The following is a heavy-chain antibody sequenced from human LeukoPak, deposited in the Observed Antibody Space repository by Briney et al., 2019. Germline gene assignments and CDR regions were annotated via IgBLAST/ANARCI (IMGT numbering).Heavy chain of an antibody. CDR3: ARHPHYDFWSGDGFDP. Sequence: SETLSLTCTVSGGSISSYYWSWIRQPPGKGLEWSGYIYYSGSTNYNPSLKSRVTISVDTSKNQFSLKLSSVTAADTAVYYCARHPHYDFWSGDGFDPWGQGTLVTVSS. CDR2: IYYSGST. V-gene: IGHV4-59*08. CDR1: GGSISSYY. J-gene: IGHJ5*02. D-gene: IGHD3-3*01.